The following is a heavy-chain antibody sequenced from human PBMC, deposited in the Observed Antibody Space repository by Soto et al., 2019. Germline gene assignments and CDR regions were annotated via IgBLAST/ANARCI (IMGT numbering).Heavy chain of an antibody. V-gene: IGHV1-18*04. Sequence: ASVKVSCKASGYTFTSYGISWVRQAPGQGLEWMGWISAYNGNTNYAQKLQGRVTMTTDTSTSTAYMELRSLSSDDTAVYYCARDGGYSYGYTYYYYGMDVWGQGTTVTVSS. D-gene: IGHD5-18*01. J-gene: IGHJ6*02. CDR2: ISAYNGNT. CDR3: ARDGGYSYGYTYYYYGMDV. CDR1: GYTFTSYG.